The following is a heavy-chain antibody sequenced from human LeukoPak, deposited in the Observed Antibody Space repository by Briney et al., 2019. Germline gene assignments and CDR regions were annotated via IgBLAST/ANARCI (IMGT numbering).Heavy chain of an antibody. J-gene: IGHJ4*02. CDR3: ARVSEGIAAFDY. V-gene: IGHV4-4*02. D-gene: IGHD6-13*01. Sequence: SETLSVTCAVSGGSISSSNWWSWVRQPPGKGLEWIGEIYHSGSTNYNPSLKSRVTISVDKSKNQFSLKLSSVTAADTAVYYCARVSEGIAAFDYWGQGTLVTVSS. CDR1: GGSISSSNW. CDR2: IYHSGST.